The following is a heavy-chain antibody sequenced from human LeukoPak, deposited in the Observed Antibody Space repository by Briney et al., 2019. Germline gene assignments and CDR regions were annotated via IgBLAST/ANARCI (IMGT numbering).Heavy chain of an antibody. V-gene: IGHV3-7*01. J-gene: IGHJ5*01. Sequence: GGSLRLSCAASGFTFSGYWMNWVRQAPGKGLEWVANIKRDGNEKNYVDSVRGRFSISRDNAKNSLYLQMDSLRAEDTAVYYCAKEGAYPIITYDSWGQGALVTVSS. CDR2: IKRDGNEK. CDR3: AKEGAYPIITYDS. D-gene: IGHD3-10*01. CDR1: GFTFSGYW.